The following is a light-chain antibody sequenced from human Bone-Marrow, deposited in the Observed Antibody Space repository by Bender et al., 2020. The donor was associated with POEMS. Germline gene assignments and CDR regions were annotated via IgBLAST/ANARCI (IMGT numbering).Light chain of an antibody. CDR2: AVT. J-gene: IGLJ1*01. CDR1: CSDVGSFNL. CDR3: CSYADSSTLV. V-gene: IGLV2-23*02. Sequence: QSALTQPASVSGSPGQSITISCTGTCSDVGSFNLVSWYQQHPGKAPKLMIYAVTKRPSGISNRFSGSKSGNTASLTISGLQAEDEADYYCCSYADSSTLVLGTGTKVTVL.